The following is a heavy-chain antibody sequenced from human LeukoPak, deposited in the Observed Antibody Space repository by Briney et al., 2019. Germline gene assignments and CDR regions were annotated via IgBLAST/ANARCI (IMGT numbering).Heavy chain of an antibody. Sequence: SGPTQVHPTQSRTLTCPFSGFSRGTSGVGVGWMRQLQEKALELLALIYWNDDKSYSPSLKSRLTITKDTSKNQVVITLTNMDPVDTATYYCAHSYDFWSGPFDPWGQGTLVTVAS. CDR2: IYWNDDK. V-gene: IGHV2-5*01. CDR1: GFSRGTSGVG. CDR3: AHSYDFWSGPFDP. D-gene: IGHD3-3*01. J-gene: IGHJ5*02.